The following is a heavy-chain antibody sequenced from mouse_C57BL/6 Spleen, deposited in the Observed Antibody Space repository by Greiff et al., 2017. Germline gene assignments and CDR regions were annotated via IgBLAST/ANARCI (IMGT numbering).Heavy chain of an antibody. V-gene: IGHV5-17*01. D-gene: IGHD4-1*01. CDR3: ARNAGRYYAMDY. J-gene: IGHJ4*01. Sequence: EVNVVVSGGGLVKPGGSLKLSCAASGFTFSDYGMHWVRQAPEKGLEWVAYISSGSSTIYYADTVKGRFTISRDNAKNTLFLQMTSLRSEDTAMYYCARNAGRYYAMDYWGQGTSVTVSS. CDR1: GFTFSDYG. CDR2: ISSGSSTI.